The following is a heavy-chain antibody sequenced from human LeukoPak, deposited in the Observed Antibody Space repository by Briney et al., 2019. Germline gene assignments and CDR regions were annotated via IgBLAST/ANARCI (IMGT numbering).Heavy chain of an antibody. D-gene: IGHD3-22*01. CDR1: GYTFTGYY. J-gene: IGHJ4*02. CDR2: INPNSGGT. V-gene: IGHV1-2*02. CDR3: ARGTAYYDSSGYPLFDY. Sequence: ASVKVSCKTSGYTFTGYYMHRVRQAPGQGLEWMGWINPNSGGTNYAQKFQGRVTMTRDTSISTAYMELSRLRSDDTAVYYCARGTAYYDSSGYPLFDYWGQGTLVTVSS.